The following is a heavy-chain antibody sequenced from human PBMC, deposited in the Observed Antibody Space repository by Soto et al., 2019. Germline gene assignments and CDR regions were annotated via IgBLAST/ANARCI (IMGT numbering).Heavy chain of an antibody. J-gene: IGHJ4*02. Sequence: ASVKVSCKASGYTFTSYGISWVRQAPGQGLEWMGWISAYNGNTNYAQKLQGRVTMTTDTSTSTAYMELRSLRSDDTAVYYCARDVVRVTMVRGVTAYWGQGTLVTVSS. CDR1: GYTFTSYG. CDR3: ARDVVRVTMVRGVTAY. CDR2: ISAYNGNT. D-gene: IGHD3-10*01. V-gene: IGHV1-18*01.